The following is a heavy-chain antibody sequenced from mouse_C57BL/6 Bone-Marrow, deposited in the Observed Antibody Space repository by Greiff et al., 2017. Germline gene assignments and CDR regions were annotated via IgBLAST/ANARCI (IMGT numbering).Heavy chain of an antibody. V-gene: IGHV5-15*01. CDR2: ISNLAYSI. CDR3: ARVYRWYFDV. J-gene: IGHJ1*03. CDR1: GFTFSDYG. Sequence: EVQRVESGGGLVQPGGSLKLSCAASGFTFSDYGMAWVRQAPRKGPEWVAFISNLAYSIYYADTVTGRFTISRENAKNTLYLEMSSLRSEDTAMYYCARVYRWYFDVWGTGTTVTVSS.